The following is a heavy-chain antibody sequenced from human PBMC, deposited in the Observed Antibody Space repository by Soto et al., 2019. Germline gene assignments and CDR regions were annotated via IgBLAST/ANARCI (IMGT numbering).Heavy chain of an antibody. CDR2: ISYGGTNK. J-gene: IGHJ4*02. CDR3: AKPSSGSNYFDY. CDR1: GFTFSYYA. D-gene: IGHD1-26*01. Sequence: QVQLVESGGGVVQPGGSLRLSCGASGFTFSYYAMHWVRQSPGRGLEWVALISYGGTNKYYADSVKGRFTISRDNSKNTLYLQMNSLRTEDTAMYYCAKPSSGSNYFDYWGQGTLVTVSS. V-gene: IGHV3-30*18.